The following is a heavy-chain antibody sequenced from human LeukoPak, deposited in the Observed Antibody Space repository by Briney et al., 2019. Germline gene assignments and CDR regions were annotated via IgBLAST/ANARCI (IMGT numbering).Heavy chain of an antibody. J-gene: IGHJ3*02. CDR1: GFTFSSYE. CDR2: ISSSGSTI. Sequence: PGGSLRLSCAASGFTFSSYEMNWVRQAPGKGLEWVSYISSSGSTIYYADSVKGRFTTSRDNSKNTLYLQMNSLRAEDTAVYYCAKGTAMVEPDAFDIWGQGTMVTVSS. D-gene: IGHD5-18*01. V-gene: IGHV3-48*03. CDR3: AKGTAMVEPDAFDI.